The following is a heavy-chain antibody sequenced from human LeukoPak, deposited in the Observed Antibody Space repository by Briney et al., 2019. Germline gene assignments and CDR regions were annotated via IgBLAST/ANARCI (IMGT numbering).Heavy chain of an antibody. CDR3: ARARRYYDSSGYYDY. Sequence: AGGSLRLSCAASGFTFISYEMNWVRQAPGKGLEWISYIDSISTTIYSADSVRGRFTISRDNAKNSLYLQMNSLRDEDTAVYYCARARRYYDSSGYYDYWGQGTLVTVSS. V-gene: IGHV3-48*03. D-gene: IGHD3-22*01. CDR2: IDSISTTI. J-gene: IGHJ4*02. CDR1: GFTFISYE.